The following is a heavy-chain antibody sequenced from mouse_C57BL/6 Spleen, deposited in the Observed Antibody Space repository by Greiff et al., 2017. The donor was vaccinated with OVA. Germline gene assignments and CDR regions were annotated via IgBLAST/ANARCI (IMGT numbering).Heavy chain of an antibody. CDR1: GFTFSSYA. Sequence: EVQGVESGGGLVKPGGSLKLSCAASGFTFSSYAMSWVRQTPEKRLEWVATISDGGSYTYYPDNVKGRFTISRDNAKNNLYLQMSHLKSEDTAMYYCAREHYGSYFDYWGQGTTLTVSS. CDR2: ISDGGSYT. J-gene: IGHJ2*01. CDR3: AREHYGSYFDY. D-gene: IGHD1-1*01. V-gene: IGHV5-4*01.